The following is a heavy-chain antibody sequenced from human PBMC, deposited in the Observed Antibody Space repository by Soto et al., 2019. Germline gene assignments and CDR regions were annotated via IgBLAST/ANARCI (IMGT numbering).Heavy chain of an antibody. J-gene: IGHJ6*02. CDR3: ARTAAAGKYYYGMDV. CDR2: ISTDNGNT. Sequence: GASVKVSCKASGYTFTSSGISWVRQAPGQGLEWMGWISTDNGNTNYAQHLQGRVSLTTDTSTSTAYMDLSSLKASDTAMYYCARTAAAGKYYYGMDVWGQGTTVTVSS. CDR1: GYTFTSSG. D-gene: IGHD6-13*01. V-gene: IGHV1-18*01.